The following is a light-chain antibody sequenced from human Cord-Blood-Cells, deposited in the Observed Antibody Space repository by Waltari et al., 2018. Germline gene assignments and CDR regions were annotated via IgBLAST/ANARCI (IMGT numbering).Light chain of an antibody. CDR2: GNS. CDR3: QSYDSSLSGSVV. Sequence: QSVLTQPPSVSGAPGQRVTIPCTGSSSQIGPGYDVHWYQPLPGTAPKLPIYGNSKRPSGVPDRFSGSKSGTSASLAITGLQAEDEADYYCQSYDSSLSGSVVFGGGTKLTVL. CDR1: SSQIGPGYD. V-gene: IGLV1-40*01. J-gene: IGLJ2*01.